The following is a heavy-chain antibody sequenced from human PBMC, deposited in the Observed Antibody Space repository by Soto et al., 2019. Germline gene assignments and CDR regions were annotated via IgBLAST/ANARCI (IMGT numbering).Heavy chain of an antibody. CDR2: ISGSGGST. Sequence: GGSLRLSCAASGFPFSSYAMSWVRQAPGKGLEWVSAISGSGGSTYYADSVDTSKNQFSLKVNSVIAADTAVYYCAHILSGSQFNYWGQGTPVTVSS. D-gene: IGHD3-9*01. J-gene: IGHJ4*02. CDR1: GFPFSSYA. CDR3: AHILSGSQFNY. V-gene: IGHV3-23*01.